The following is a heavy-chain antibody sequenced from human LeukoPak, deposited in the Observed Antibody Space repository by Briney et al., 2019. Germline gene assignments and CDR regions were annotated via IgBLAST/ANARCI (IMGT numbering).Heavy chain of an antibody. J-gene: IGHJ5*02. CDR3: GRGTILWFGELLTYNWFDP. D-gene: IGHD3-10*01. V-gene: IGHV4-34*01. CDR2: INHSGST. Sequence: PSETLSLTCAVSGGSFSGYYWSWIRQPPGKGLEWIGEINHSGSTNYNPSLKSRVTISVDTSKNQFSLKLSSVTAADTAVYYCGRGTILWFGELLTYNWFDPWGQGTLVTVSS. CDR1: GGSFSGYY.